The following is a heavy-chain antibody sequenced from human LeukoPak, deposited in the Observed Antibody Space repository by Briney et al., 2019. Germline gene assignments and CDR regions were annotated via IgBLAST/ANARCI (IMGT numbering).Heavy chain of an antibody. CDR2: ISWDGGST. V-gene: IGHV3-43D*03. CDR1: GFTFDDYA. Sequence: GGSLRLSCAASGFTFDDYAMHWVRQAPGKGLEWVSLISWDGGSTYYADSVKGRFTISRDNSKNSLYLQMNSLRTEDTALYYCVKEGAFDIWGQGTMVTVSS. CDR3: VKEGAFDI. J-gene: IGHJ3*02.